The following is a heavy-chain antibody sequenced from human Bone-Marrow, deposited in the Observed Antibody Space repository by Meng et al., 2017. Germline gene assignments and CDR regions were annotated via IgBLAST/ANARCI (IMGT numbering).Heavy chain of an antibody. D-gene: IGHD1-26*01. CDR2: ISSNGGST. CDR3: ARGGWELLRGWFDP. Sequence: GESLKISCAASGFTFSSYAMHLVRQAPGKGLEYFSAISSNGGSTYYANSVKGRFTISRDNSKNTLYLQMGSLRAEDMAVYYCARGGWELLRGWFDPWGQGTLVTVSS. V-gene: IGHV3-64*01. CDR1: GFTFSSYA. J-gene: IGHJ5*02.